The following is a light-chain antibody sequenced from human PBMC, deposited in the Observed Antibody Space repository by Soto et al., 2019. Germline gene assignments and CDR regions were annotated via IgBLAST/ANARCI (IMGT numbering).Light chain of an antibody. Sequence: QSVLTQPASVSGSPGQSITISCTGTSSDVGGYNYVSWYQQHPGKAPKLMIYDVSNRPSGVSNRFSGSKSGNTASLTISGLQAEDEAEYYCSSYTSSSTLNYVFGTGTKVTVL. CDR3: SSYTSSSTLNYV. V-gene: IGLV2-14*01. J-gene: IGLJ1*01. CDR2: DVS. CDR1: SSDVGGYNY.